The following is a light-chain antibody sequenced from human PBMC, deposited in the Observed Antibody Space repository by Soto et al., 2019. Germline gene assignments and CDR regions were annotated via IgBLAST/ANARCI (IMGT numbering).Light chain of an antibody. J-gene: IGKJ5*01. CDR2: DAS. V-gene: IGKV3-11*01. Sequence: EIVMTHSPATLSVSKGERATLSCRASQSVSSYLAWYQQKPGQAPRLLIYDASNRATGIPARFSGSGSGTDFTLTICSLEPEDFAVYYCQQRSNWPITFAQGSRLEIK. CDR1: QSVSSY. CDR3: QQRSNWPIT.